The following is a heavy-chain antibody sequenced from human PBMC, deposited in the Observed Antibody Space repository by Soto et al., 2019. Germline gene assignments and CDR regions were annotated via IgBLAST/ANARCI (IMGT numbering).Heavy chain of an antibody. CDR3: ATRSLGGHYRGVFVY. J-gene: IGHJ4*02. Sequence: PSETLSLTCTVSGGSISPYYWTWIRQSPEKGPEWIGYVYHSGTTNYNPSLESRVTMSLDTSKNQFSLKLSAVTTADTAVYYCATRSLGGHYRGVFVYWFQGTLVTVFS. CDR2: VYHSGTT. V-gene: IGHV4-59*03. D-gene: IGHD3-16*01. CDR1: GGSISPYY.